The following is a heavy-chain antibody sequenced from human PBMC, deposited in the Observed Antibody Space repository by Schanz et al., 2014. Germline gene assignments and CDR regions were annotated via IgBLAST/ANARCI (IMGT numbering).Heavy chain of an antibody. CDR2: IYSGSS. CDR1: GGSIKRGDTY. CDR3: ARVGGGILTSWYSLDS. Sequence: QVQLQESGPRLVKPSQTLSLTCTVAGGSIKRGDTYWNWIRQQPGKGLEWIGYIYSGSSYFNPSLKSRVTITGDASKNQFSLTLSSVTVADTAVYFCARVGGGILTSWYSLDSWGQGTLVTVSS. J-gene: IGHJ4*02. V-gene: IGHV4-31*03. D-gene: IGHD2-8*02.